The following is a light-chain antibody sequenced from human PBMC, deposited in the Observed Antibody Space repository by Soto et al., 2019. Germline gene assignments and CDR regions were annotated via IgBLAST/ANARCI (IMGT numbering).Light chain of an antibody. J-gene: IGKJ5*01. CDR3: QHRAVWPVT. CDR1: QSVGTY. Sequence: EIVLAQSPATLCLSPGERATLSCRASQSVGTYLAWYQQKPGQAPRLFIYDASKRATDIPARFSGSGSGTDFTLTISGLEPEDFAVYYCQHRAVWPVTFGQGTRLEIK. V-gene: IGKV3-11*01. CDR2: DAS.